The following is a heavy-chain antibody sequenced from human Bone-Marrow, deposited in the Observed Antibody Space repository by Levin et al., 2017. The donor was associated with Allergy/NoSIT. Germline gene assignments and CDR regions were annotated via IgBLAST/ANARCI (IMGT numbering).Heavy chain of an antibody. J-gene: IGHJ4*02. CDR1: GFTFSSYA. CDR2: ISGSGGST. CDR3: AKRGYDFWSGPDRY. D-gene: IGHD3-3*01. Sequence: GESLKISCAASGFTFSSYAMSWVRQAPGKGLEWVSAISGSGGSTYYADSVKGRFTISRDNSKNTLYLQMNSLRAEDTAVYYCAKRGYDFWSGPDRYWGQGTLVTVSS. V-gene: IGHV3-23*01.